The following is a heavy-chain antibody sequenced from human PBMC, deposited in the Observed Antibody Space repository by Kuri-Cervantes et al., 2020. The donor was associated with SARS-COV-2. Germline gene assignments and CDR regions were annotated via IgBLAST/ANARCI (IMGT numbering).Heavy chain of an antibody. CDR1: GGSISSYY. Sequence: SETLSLTCTVSGGSISSYYWSWIRQPPGKGLEWIGYIYYSGSTYYNPSLKSRVTISVDTSKNQFSLKLSSVTAADTAVYYCARTHAGLSPYYFDYWGQGTLVTVSS. CDR3: ARTHAGLSPYYFDY. CDR2: IYYSGST. V-gene: IGHV4-59*08. D-gene: IGHD2-8*01. J-gene: IGHJ4*02.